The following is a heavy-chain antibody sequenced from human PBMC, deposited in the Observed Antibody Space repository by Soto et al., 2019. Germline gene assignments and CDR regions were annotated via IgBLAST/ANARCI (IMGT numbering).Heavy chain of an antibody. CDR3: ARCLHCSNGGRFDP. V-gene: IGHV4-4*02. CDR1: GFSIGSPNW. CDR2: MWPSGGT. D-gene: IGHD2-8*01. J-gene: IGHJ5*02. Sequence: PSETLSLTCAFSGFSIGSPNWLTWVRQAPGKGLEWIGEMWPSGGTTYNPSLRNRVTISVDNSKNHLSLTLTSVTAADTAIYYCARCLHCSNGGRFDPWGQGALVTVSS.